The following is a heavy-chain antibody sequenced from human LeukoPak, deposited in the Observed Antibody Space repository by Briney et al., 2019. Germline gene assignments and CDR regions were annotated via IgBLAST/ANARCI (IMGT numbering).Heavy chain of an antibody. Sequence: SETLSLTCTVSGGSISSFYWSWIRQPPGKGLEWIGYIYYTGSTNYNPSLKSRLTISVDASKNQFSLKLSSVTATDTAIYYCASLSTVTQGYFDSWGQGTLVTVSS. J-gene: IGHJ4*02. CDR3: ASLSTVTQGYFDS. CDR1: GGSISSFY. CDR2: IYYTGST. V-gene: IGHV4-59*08. D-gene: IGHD4-17*01.